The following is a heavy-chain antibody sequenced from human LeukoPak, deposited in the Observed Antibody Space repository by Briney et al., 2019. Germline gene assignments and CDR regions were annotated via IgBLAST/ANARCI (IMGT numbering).Heavy chain of an antibody. CDR2: ISSSSSTI. CDR1: GFTFSSYS. V-gene: IGHV3-48*01. CDR3: AKDLWSRLGEVDY. Sequence: QSGGSLRLSCAASGFTFSSYSMNWVRQAPGKGLEWVSYISSSSSTIYYADSVKGRFTISRDNSKNTLYLQMNSLRAEDTAVYYCAKDLWSRLGEVDYWGQGTLVTVSS. J-gene: IGHJ4*02. D-gene: IGHD3-16*01.